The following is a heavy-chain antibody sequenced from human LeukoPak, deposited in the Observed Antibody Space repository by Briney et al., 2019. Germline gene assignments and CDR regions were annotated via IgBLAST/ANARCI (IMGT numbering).Heavy chain of an antibody. CDR1: GGSISRSGYY. D-gene: IGHD3-10*01. V-gene: IGHV4-31*03. J-gene: IGHJ4*02. Sequence: SETLSLTCTVSGGSISRSGYYWSWIRQHPGKGLEWIGYVFYTGSTNCNPSLKSRLTISKDTTNNQFSLKLSSVTAADTAVYYCARGYGSGSYAFFDNWGQGTLVTVSS. CDR2: VFYTGST. CDR3: ARGYGSGSYAFFDN.